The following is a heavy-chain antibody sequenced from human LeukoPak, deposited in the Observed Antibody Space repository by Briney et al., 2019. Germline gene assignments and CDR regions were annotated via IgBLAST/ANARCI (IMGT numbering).Heavy chain of an antibody. CDR3: ARDSAYGDYLGAFDI. CDR2: IWYDGSNK. D-gene: IGHD4-17*01. V-gene: IGHV3-33*01. CDR1: GFTFSSYG. Sequence: GTSLRLSCAASGFTFSSYGMRWVRQAPGKGLEWVAVIWYDGSNKYYADSVKGRFTISRDNSKNTLYLQMNSLRAEDTAVYYCARDSAYGDYLGAFDIWGQGTMVTVSS. J-gene: IGHJ3*02.